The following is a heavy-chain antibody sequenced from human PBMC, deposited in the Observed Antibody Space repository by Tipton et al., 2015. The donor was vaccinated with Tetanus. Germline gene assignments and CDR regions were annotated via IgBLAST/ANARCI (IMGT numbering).Heavy chain of an antibody. CDR3: AREAARAKQPMNGAFDY. V-gene: IGHV1-69*01. D-gene: IGHD6-6*01. CDR1: GGTFSSYA. Sequence: QSGPEVKKPGSSVKVSCKASGGTFSSYAISWVRQAPGQGLEWMGGIIPIFGTANYAQKFQGRVTITADESTSTAYMELSSLGSEGTAVSSGAREAARAKQPMNGAFDYWAQGTLVTVSS. CDR2: IIPIFGTA. J-gene: IGHJ4*02.